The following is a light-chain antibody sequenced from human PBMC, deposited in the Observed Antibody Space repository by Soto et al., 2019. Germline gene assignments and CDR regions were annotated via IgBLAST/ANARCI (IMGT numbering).Light chain of an antibody. CDR1: QSVSSSY. CDR2: GAS. Sequence: EIVLTQSPATRSLSPGARATLSCRASQSVSSSYLAWYQQKPGQAPRLLIYGASSRATGIPDRFSGSGSGTDFALTISRLEPEDFAAYYCQQYGSSPWTFGQGTKV. J-gene: IGKJ1*01. CDR3: QQYGSSPWT. V-gene: IGKV3-20*01.